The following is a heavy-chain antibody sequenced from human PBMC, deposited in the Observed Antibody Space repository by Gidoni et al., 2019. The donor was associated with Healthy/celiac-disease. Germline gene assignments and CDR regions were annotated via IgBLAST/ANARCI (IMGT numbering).Heavy chain of an antibody. V-gene: IGHV5-51*01. CDR3: ARHQVATFIAVAGHFDY. CDR2: IYPGDSDT. Sequence: LEWMGIIYPGDSDTRYSPSFQGQVTISADKSISTAYLQWSSLKASDTAMYYCARHQVATFIAVAGHFDYWGQGTLVTVSS. J-gene: IGHJ4*02. D-gene: IGHD6-19*01.